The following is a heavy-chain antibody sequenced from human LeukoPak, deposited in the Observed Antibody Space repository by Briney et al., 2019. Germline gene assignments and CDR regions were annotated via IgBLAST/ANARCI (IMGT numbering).Heavy chain of an antibody. CDR2: SNNSGST. Sequence: KPSETVSLTCAVYGASFNDNYWSWLRQFPEKGLEWIGESNNSGSTSYNPSLNSRVIMSVDVYKNQFSLRLSSVTAADTAVYYCARGGYGPRLGNWGQGTLVTVSS. J-gene: IGHJ4*02. V-gene: IGHV4-34*01. CDR3: ARGGYGPRLGN. CDR1: GASFNDNY. D-gene: IGHD3-16*01.